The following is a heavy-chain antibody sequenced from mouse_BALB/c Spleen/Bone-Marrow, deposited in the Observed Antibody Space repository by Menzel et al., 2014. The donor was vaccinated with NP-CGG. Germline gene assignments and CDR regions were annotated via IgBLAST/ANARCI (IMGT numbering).Heavy chain of an antibody. CDR3: TGRGNWDRYAVDY. J-gene: IGHJ4*01. V-gene: IGHV5-6*01. CDR2: ISSGGGYT. Sequence: EVQLQESGGDLVKPGGSLKLSCAASGFTFSTYGMSWVRQTPDKGLEWVATISSGGGYTYYPDSVKGRFTISRDSAKNALYLQRGGVKSEGAAMYDCTGRGNWDRYAVDYWGQGTSVTVSS. D-gene: IGHD4-1*01. CDR1: GFTFSTYG.